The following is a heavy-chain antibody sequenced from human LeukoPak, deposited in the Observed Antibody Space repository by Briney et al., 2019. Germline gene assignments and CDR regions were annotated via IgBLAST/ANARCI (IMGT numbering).Heavy chain of an antibody. D-gene: IGHD1-26*01. CDR3: ARAEVGATKYYFDY. Sequence: SETLSLTCTVSDFSISRGYYWGWIRQPPGKGLEWIGSIYYSGSTYYNPSLKSRVTISVDTSKNQFSLKLSSVTAADTAVYYCARAEVGATKYYFDYWGQGTLVTVSS. V-gene: IGHV4-38-2*02. CDR1: DFSISRGYY. CDR2: IYYSGST. J-gene: IGHJ4*02.